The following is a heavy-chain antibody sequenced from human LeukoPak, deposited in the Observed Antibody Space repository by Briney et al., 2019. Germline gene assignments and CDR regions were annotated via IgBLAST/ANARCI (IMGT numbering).Heavy chain of an antibody. CDR3: VRDRDSGYDSLYYYYYMDV. CDR1: GFTFNRYW. Sequence: GGSLRLSCVASGFTFNRYWMSWVRQAPGRGLEWVANIKQDGSEENYVDSVRGRFTISRDNAKNSLYLQVNSLRAEDSALYYCVRDRDSGYDSLYYYYYMDVWGRGTTVTVSS. J-gene: IGHJ6*03. CDR2: IKQDGSEE. V-gene: IGHV3-7*01. D-gene: IGHD5-12*01.